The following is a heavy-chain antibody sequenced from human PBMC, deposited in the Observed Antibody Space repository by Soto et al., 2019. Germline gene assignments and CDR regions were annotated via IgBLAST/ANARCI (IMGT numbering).Heavy chain of an antibody. J-gene: IGHJ5*02. CDR2: INHSGST. Sequence: SETLSLTCAVYGGSFSGYYWSWIRQPPGKGLEWIGEINHSGSTNYNPSLKSRVTISVDTSKNQFSLKLSSVTAADTAVYYCITIIPKGKWELGPWGQGTLVTVSS. CDR1: GGSFSGYY. V-gene: IGHV4-34*03. CDR3: ITIIPKGKWELGP. D-gene: IGHD1-26*01.